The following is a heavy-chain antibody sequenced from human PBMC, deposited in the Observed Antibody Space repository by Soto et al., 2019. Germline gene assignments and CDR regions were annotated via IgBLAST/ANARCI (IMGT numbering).Heavy chain of an antibody. V-gene: IGHV3-30-3*01. CDR1: GFTVSNYG. J-gene: IGHJ4*02. CDR3: ARVEMATIWFFDY. CDR2: MSYDEGRK. D-gene: IGHD3-10*01. Sequence: VQLVESGGGLVQPGRSLRLSCAASGFTVSNYGMHWVRQAPGKGLEWVAVMSYDEGRKYYADSVKGRFTISRDNSKNTLYLQMDSLTSEDTAMYYCARVEMATIWFFDYWGQGTLVTVSA.